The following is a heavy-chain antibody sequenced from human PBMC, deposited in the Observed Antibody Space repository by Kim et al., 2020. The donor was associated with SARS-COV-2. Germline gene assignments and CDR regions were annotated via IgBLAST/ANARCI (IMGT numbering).Heavy chain of an antibody. Sequence: KGRFTISRDNAKNSLYLQMNSLRAEDTAVYYCARCPYYYDSSAYYYWFDPWGQGTLVTVSS. V-gene: IGHV3-11*06. D-gene: IGHD3-22*01. CDR3: ARCPYYYDSSAYYYWFDP. J-gene: IGHJ5*02.